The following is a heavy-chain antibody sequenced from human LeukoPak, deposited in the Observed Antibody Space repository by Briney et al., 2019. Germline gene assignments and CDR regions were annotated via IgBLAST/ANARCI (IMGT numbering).Heavy chain of an antibody. V-gene: IGHV3-7*01. CDR2: IKQDGSEK. D-gene: IGHD1-1*01. CDR1: GFTFSSYW. CDR3: ARVNWNDVDYYYYGMNV. Sequence: PGGSLRLSCAASGFTFSSYWMSWVRQAPGKGLEWVANIKQDGSEKYYVDSVKGRFTISRDNAKNSLYLQMNNLRVEDTAVYYCARVNWNDVDYYYYGMNVWGQGTTVTVSS. J-gene: IGHJ6*02.